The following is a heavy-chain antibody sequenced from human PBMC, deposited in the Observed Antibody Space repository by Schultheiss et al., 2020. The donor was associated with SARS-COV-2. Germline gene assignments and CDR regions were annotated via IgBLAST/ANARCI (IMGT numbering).Heavy chain of an antibody. CDR3: ASDDGAVAGYGFDY. CDR1: GGSISSSSYY. J-gene: IGHJ4*02. V-gene: IGHV4-39*07. CDR2: IYTSGST. Sequence: SETLSLTCTVSGGSISSSSYYWGWIRQPPGKGLEWIGSIYTSGSTNYNPSLKSRVTMSVDTSKNQFSLKLSSVTAADTAVYYCASDDGAVAGYGFDYWGQGTLVTVSS. D-gene: IGHD6-19*01.